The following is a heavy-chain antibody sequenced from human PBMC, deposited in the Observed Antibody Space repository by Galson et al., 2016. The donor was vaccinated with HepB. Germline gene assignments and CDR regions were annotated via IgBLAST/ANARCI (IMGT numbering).Heavy chain of an antibody. D-gene: IGHD5-18*01. V-gene: IGHV3-21*01. J-gene: IGHJ3*02. Sequence: SLRLSCAASGFTFSSYSMNWVRQAPGKGLEWVSSISSSSSYIYYADSVKGRFTISRDNAKNSLYLQMNSLRAEDTAVYYCARDLDTAMIDAFDIWGQGTMVTVSS. CDR3: ARDLDTAMIDAFDI. CDR2: ISSSSSYI. CDR1: GFTFSSYS.